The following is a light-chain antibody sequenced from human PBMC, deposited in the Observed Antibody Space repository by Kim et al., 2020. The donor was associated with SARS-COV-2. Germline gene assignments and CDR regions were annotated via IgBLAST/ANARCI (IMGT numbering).Light chain of an antibody. CDR1: QDISNY. Sequence: AVGNRVTISRQVVQDISNYLNWYQQKPGEAPKLLIEDASNWETGVPSRFRGSGSGAEFTFTISSLQPEDIATYYWQQYDNLPHSFGGGTKVEIK. CDR3: QQYDNLPHS. CDR2: DAS. V-gene: IGKV1-33*01. J-gene: IGKJ4*01.